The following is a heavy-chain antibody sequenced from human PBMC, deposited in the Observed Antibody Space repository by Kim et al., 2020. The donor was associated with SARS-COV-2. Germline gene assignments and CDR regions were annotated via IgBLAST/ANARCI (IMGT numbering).Heavy chain of an antibody. J-gene: IGHJ2*01. Sequence: SETLSLTCTVSGGSISSYYWSWIRQPPGKGLEWIGYIYYSGSTNYNPSLKSRVTISVDTSKNQFSLKLSSVTAADTAVYYCARQLNWYFDLWGRGTLVTVSS. CDR3: ARQLNWYFDL. V-gene: IGHV4-59*08. CDR2: IYYSGST. CDR1: GGSISSYY.